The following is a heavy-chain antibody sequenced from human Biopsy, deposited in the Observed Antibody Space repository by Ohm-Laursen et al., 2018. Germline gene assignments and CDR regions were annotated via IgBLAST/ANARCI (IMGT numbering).Heavy chain of an antibody. V-gene: IGHV1-69*01. CDR2: IIPIPNVA. D-gene: IGHD1-26*01. Sequence: GSSVKVSCNASGDSFTSYAIGWVRQAPGQGLEWMGGIIPIPNVATYAQKFHGRITITADESTSTAYMELSSLTSDDTAVYFCARGEGSSWFDPWGHGTLVTVSS. CDR3: ARGEGSSWFDP. J-gene: IGHJ5*02. CDR1: GDSFTSYA.